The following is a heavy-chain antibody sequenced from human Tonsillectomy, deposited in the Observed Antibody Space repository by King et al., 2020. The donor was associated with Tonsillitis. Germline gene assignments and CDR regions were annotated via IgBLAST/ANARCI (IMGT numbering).Heavy chain of an antibody. D-gene: IGHD3-9*01. CDR2: XYHSEST. Sequence: QLQESGPGLVKPSETLSLTCAVSGYSISSGYYWGWIRQPPGXGLEXSGSXYHSESTYYKPXXXSRVTIXXDTSKXQLXLKLSFVTAGXTAGYYCAXXLTGXRXCDRVQVXXWGXXXXVTXS. CDR1: GYSISSGYY. J-gene: IGHJ4*02. CDR3: AXXLTGXRXCDRVQVXX. V-gene: IGHV4-38-2*01.